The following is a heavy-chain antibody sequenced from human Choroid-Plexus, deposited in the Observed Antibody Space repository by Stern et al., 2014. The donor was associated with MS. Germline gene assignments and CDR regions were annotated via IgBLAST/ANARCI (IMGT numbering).Heavy chain of an antibody. CDR2: VSYDGSNK. D-gene: IGHD2/OR15-2a*01. CDR3: AKDRQYLTYFCDH. Sequence: VQLVQSGGGVVQPGRPLRLSCVASGFTLGSCAMHWVRQAPGKGLGWVAGVSYDGSNKYYADSVKGRFTISRDNSQNTLYMQMSSMRPEDTAVYYCAKDRQYLTYFCDHWGQGSLVTVSS. CDR1: GFTLGSCA. V-gene: IGHV3-30*18. J-gene: IGHJ5*02.